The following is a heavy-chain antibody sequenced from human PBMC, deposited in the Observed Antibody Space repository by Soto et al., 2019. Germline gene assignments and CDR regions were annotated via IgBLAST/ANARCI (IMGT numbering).Heavy chain of an antibody. D-gene: IGHD6-6*01. CDR3: ARVGGIAARSDY. J-gene: IGHJ4*02. Sequence: PSETLSLTCAVYGGSFSGYYWSLILQPPGKGLEWSGEINHSGSTNYNPSLKSRVTISVDTSKNQFSLKLSSVTAADTAVYYCARVGGIAARSDYWGQGTLVTASS. V-gene: IGHV4-34*01. CDR2: INHSGST. CDR1: GGSFSGYY.